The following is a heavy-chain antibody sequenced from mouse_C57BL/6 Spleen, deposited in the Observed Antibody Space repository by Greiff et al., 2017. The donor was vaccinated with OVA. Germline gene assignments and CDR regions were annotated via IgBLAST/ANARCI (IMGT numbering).Heavy chain of an antibody. V-gene: IGHV1-15*01. Sequence: QVQLKESGAELVRPGASVTLSCKASGYTFTDYEMHWVKQTPVHGLEWIGAIAPETGGTAYNQKFKGKAILTADKSSSTAYMELRSLTSEDSAVYYCTREGLLYYFDYWGQGTTLTVSS. D-gene: IGHD1-1*01. CDR1: GYTFTDYE. J-gene: IGHJ2*01. CDR3: TREGLLYYFDY. CDR2: IAPETGGT.